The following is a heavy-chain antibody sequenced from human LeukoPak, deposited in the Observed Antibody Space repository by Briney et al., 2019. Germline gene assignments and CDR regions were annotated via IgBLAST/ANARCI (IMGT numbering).Heavy chain of an antibody. Sequence: PSETLSLTCTVSGGSITTYYWSWIRQPPGKGLEWIGYIYSTGSTKYNPSLKSRVTISVDTSKNRFSLNLTSVTAADTAVYYCGREAALDYWGQGTLATVAS. CDR3: GREAALDY. V-gene: IGHV4-59*01. D-gene: IGHD6-25*01. CDR1: GGSITTYY. CDR2: IYSTGST. J-gene: IGHJ4*02.